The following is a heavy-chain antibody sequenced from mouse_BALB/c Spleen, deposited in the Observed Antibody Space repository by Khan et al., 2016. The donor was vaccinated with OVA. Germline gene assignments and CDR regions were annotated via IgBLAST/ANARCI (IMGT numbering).Heavy chain of an antibody. Sequence: EVQLQESGPGLVKPSQSLSLTCTVTGYSITSDYAWNWIRQFPGNKLEWMAYITYSGSTGYNPSPKSRISITRDTSKNQFFLQLNSVTTEDTATYYCARDYGSSYLFFDYWGQGTTLTVSS. J-gene: IGHJ2*01. CDR3: ARDYGSSYLFFDY. V-gene: IGHV3-2*02. CDR1: GYSITSDYA. CDR2: ITYSGST. D-gene: IGHD1-1*01.